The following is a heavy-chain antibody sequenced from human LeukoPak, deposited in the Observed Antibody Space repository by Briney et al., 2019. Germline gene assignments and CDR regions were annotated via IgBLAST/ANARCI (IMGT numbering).Heavy chain of an antibody. CDR1: GGSVSSTSYY. D-gene: IGHD1-26*01. CDR2: IYYSGST. J-gene: IGHJ4*02. CDR3: AREGSGAGQDY. Sequence: SETLSLTCTVSGGSVSSTSYYWGWIRQPPGKGLEWIGNIYYSGSTSYNPSLKGRVTISVDTSRNQFSLKLTSVTAADTAVYYCAREGSGAGQDYWGQGTLVTVSS. V-gene: IGHV4-39*02.